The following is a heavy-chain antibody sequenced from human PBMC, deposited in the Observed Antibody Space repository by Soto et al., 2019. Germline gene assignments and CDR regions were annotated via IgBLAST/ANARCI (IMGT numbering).Heavy chain of an antibody. D-gene: IGHD3-10*01. CDR3: ARDASGGYYAFDI. J-gene: IGHJ3*02. Sequence: QVQLQESGPGLVKPSETLSLTCTVSGGSISSYYWSWIRQPPGKGLEWIGYIYYSGSTNYNPSLKSRVTISVDTSKNQFSLKLSSVTAADTAVYYCARDASGGYYAFDIWGQGTMVTVSS. CDR1: GGSISSYY. CDR2: IYYSGST. V-gene: IGHV4-59*01.